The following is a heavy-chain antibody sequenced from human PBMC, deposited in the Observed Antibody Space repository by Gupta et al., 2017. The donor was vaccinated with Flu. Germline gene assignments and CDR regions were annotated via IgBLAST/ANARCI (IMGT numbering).Heavy chain of an antibody. J-gene: IGHJ5*02. CDR2: IFYTGST. V-gene: IGHV4-39*01. CDR1: RSSYY. CDR3: ARRGKTGYDNWFDP. Sequence: RSSYYWGWIGQPPGKGLEWIGSIFYTGSTSYSPSLKSRGTISVDTSKNQFSLKLSSVTAADTAVEYCARRGKTGYDNWFDPWGQGTRGTVSS. D-gene: IGHD3-9*01.